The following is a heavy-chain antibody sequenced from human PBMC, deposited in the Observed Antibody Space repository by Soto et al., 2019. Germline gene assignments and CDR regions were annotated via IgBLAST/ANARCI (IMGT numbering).Heavy chain of an antibody. CDR3: ARDQGSLYYYYMDV. J-gene: IGHJ6*03. CDR2: IWYDGSNK. CDR1: GLTFRSYG. Sequence: GGSLRLSCASSGLTFRSYGMHLVRQAPGKGLEWVAVIWYDGSNKYYADSVKGRFTISRDNSKNTLYLQMNSLRAEDTAVYYCARDQGSLYYYYMDVWGKGTTVTVSS. V-gene: IGHV3-33*01.